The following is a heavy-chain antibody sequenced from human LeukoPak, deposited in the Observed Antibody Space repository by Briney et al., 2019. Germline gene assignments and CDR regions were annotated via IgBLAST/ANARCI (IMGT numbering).Heavy chain of an antibody. V-gene: IGHV3-23*01. D-gene: IGHD5-18*01. CDR2: ISGSGGST. Sequence: SGGSLRLSCAASGFTFSSYGMSWVRQAPGKGLEWVSAISGSGGSTFYADSVKGRFTISRDNAKNSLFLQMNSLRAEDTALYYCATRSRGYSYGGFDSWGQGTLVTVSS. J-gene: IGHJ4*02. CDR1: GFTFSSYG. CDR3: ATRSRGYSYGGFDS.